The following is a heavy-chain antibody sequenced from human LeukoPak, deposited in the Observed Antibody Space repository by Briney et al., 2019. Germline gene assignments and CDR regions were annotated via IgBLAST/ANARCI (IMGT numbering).Heavy chain of an antibody. CDR1: GYIFTSYW. CDR3: ARRSNYDILSGYSESYDY. CDR2: IYPGDSDT. D-gene: IGHD3-9*01. V-gene: IGHV5-51*01. J-gene: IGHJ4*02. Sequence: GESLQISCKGSGYIFTSYWIGWVRQMPGQGLEWMGIIYPGDSDTKYSPSFQGQVTISADKSITTAYLQWSSLMASDTAMYYCARRSNYDILSGYSESYDYWGQGTLVTVSS.